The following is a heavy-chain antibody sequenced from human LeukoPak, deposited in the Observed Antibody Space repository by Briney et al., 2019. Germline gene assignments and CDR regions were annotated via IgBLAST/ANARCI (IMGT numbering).Heavy chain of an antibody. J-gene: IGHJ3*02. CDR3: VSDYGDRDAFDI. Sequence: GGSLRLSCAASGFTFSSYSMNWVRQAPGKGLEWVSYISTSSSTIYYADSVKGRFTISRDNAKKSLYLQMNSLRAEDTAVYYCVSDYGDRDAFDIWGQGTMVTVSS. V-gene: IGHV3-48*01. CDR1: GFTFSSYS. D-gene: IGHD4-17*01. CDR2: ISTSSSTI.